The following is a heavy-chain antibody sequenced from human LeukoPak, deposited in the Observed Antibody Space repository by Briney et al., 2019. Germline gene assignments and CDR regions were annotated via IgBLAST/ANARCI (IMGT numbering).Heavy chain of an antibody. Sequence: EASVKVSCKASEYTFTDYFIHWVRQAPGQGPEWMGWINPSSGGTKFAQSFQGRVTMTRDTSISTAYMELSRLRSDDTAVYFRARDRHGSPFDFWGQGTLVTVSS. CDR3: ARDRHGSPFDF. CDR2: INPSSGGT. J-gene: IGHJ4*02. CDR1: EYTFTDYF. V-gene: IGHV1-2*02.